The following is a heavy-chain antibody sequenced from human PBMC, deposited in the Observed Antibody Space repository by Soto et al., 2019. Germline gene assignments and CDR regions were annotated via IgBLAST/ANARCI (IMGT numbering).Heavy chain of an antibody. D-gene: IGHD6-19*01. Sequence: QVQLVQSGAEVKKPGASVKVSCKASVYTFTSYAMQWVRQAPGQRLEWMGWINAGNGNIKYSQKFQGIVTITRDTSVSTAYMELRSLRSEDTTVYYCARELGGWTDYWGQGTLVTVSS. V-gene: IGHV1-3*01. J-gene: IGHJ4*02. CDR3: ARELGGWTDY. CDR2: INAGNGNI. CDR1: VYTFTSYA.